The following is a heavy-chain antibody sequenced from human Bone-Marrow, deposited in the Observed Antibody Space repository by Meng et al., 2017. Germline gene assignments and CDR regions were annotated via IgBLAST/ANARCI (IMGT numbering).Heavy chain of an antibody. D-gene: IGHD6-13*01. J-gene: IGHJ4*02. CDR2: IKRNRDGGTI. CDR1: GLSFTDAW. Sequence: EVWLVGAGWGLVKPGVALRLSCVASGLSFTDAWMGGVRPAPGKGLEWVGRIKRNRDGGTIDYAAPVKVRFTISRDDSKNTLYLQMDSLITEDTAVYFCATGAAAADHWGQGTLVTVSS. V-gene: IGHV3-15*01. CDR3: ATGAAAADH.